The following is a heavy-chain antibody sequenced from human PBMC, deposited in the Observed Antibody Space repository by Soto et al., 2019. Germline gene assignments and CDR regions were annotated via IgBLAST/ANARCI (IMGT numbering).Heavy chain of an antibody. V-gene: IGHV3-48*01. CDR2: ISSSSFTI. D-gene: IGHD6-19*01. CDR1: GCTFISYA. J-gene: IGHJ4*02. Sequence: PGGSLRLSCASSGCTFISYAMSWVRQAPGKGLEWISYISSSSFTIHYADSVEGRFAISRDNAKNSLYLQMNSLRAEDTAVYYCAKEAVSGWYYFDYWGPGTLVTVSS. CDR3: AKEAVSGWYYFDY.